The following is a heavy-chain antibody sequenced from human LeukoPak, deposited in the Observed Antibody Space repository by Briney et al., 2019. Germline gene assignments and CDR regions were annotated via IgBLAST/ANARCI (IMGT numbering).Heavy chain of an antibody. D-gene: IGHD3-9*01. CDR1: GFIFRNYA. CDR3: AKKGRDDHDKYFFDF. J-gene: IGHJ4*02. CDR2: ISGSGVGT. Sequence: GGSLRLSCAGSGFIFRNYAMSWVRQAPGVGLEWVSAISGSGVGTNYADSVKGRFTISRDNSKNTLYLQMNSLRAEDTAVYYCAKKGRDDHDKYFFDFWGQGTQVTVSS. V-gene: IGHV3-23*01.